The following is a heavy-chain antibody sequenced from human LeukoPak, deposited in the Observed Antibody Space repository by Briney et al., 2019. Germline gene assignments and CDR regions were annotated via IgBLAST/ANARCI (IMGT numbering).Heavy chain of an antibody. V-gene: IGHV3-23*01. D-gene: IGHD3-22*01. CDR1: GFTFSSYA. J-gene: IGHJ4*02. CDR3: ARGWDNNDSSGYTA. Sequence: GGSLRLSCAASGFTFSSYAMSWVRQAPGKGLEWVLAISGSGGSTYYADSVRGRFTISRDNSKNTLYLQMNSLRVEDTAVYYCARGWDNNDSSGYTAWGQGTLVTVSS. CDR2: ISGSGGST.